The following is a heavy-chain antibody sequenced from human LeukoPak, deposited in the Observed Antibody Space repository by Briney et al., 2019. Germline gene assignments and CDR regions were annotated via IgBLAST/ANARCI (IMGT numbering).Heavy chain of an antibody. CDR2: MNPNSGNT. CDR1: GYTFTSYD. Sequence: ASVKVSCKASGYTFTSYDINWVRQATGQGLEWMGWMNPNSGNTGYAQKFQGRVTMTRNTSISTAYMELSSLRSEDTAVYYCARIDRSDQTYYFDYWGQGTLVTVSS. J-gene: IGHJ4*02. D-gene: IGHD3-22*01. CDR3: ARIDRSDQTYYFDY. V-gene: IGHV1-8*01.